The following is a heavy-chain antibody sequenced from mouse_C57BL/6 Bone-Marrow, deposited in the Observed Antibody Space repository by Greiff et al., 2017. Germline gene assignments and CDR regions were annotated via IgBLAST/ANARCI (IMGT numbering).Heavy chain of an antibody. V-gene: IGHV1-72*01. CDR1: GYTFTSYW. Sequence: QVQLQQPGAELVKPGASVKLSCKASGYTFTSYWMHWVKQRPGRGLEWIGRIDPNSGGTKYNEKFKSKATLTVDKPSSTAYMQLSSPTSEDSAVYYCATLYYYGSSYDWYFGVWGTGTTVTVSS. D-gene: IGHD1-1*01. CDR2: IDPNSGGT. J-gene: IGHJ1*03. CDR3: ATLYYYGSSYDWYFGV.